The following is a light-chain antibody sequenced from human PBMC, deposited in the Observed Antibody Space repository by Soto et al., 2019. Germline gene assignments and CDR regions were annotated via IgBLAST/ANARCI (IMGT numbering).Light chain of an antibody. CDR2: DVS. V-gene: IGLV2-11*01. Sequence: QSALTQPRSVSGSPGQSFTISCTGTRGDVGGYNYVSWYQQHPGKAPKLMIYDVSKRPSGVPDRFSGSKSGNTASLTISGLQAEDEADYYCCSYAGSPWVFGGGTKVTVL. CDR1: RGDVGGYNY. CDR3: CSYAGSPWV. J-gene: IGLJ3*02.